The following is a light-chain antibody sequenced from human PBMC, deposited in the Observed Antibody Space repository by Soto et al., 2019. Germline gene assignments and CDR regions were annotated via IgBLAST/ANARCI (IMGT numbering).Light chain of an antibody. J-gene: IGLJ1*01. CDR2: EGS. CDR1: TSDVGSYNL. Sequence: SVSGSPGQSITLSCTGTTSDVGSYNLLSWYQQHPGKAPKLMIYEGSKRPSGVSNRFSGSKSGNTASLTISGLQAEDEADYYCCSYAGSSTLFVFGTGTKVTVL. V-gene: IGLV2-23*01. CDR3: CSYAGSSTLFV.